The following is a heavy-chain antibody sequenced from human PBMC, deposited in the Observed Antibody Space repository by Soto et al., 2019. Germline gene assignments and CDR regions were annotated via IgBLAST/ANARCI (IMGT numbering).Heavy chain of an antibody. Sequence: QVRLQESGPGLVQPSETLSLTCSIFGGSMSGYHWNWIRQTPGKGVEWIRYFHNSGSPTYSSSLKSRVTISVDKSAKQSSLRLTSVTAADTAVYWCARDPVDGYAFFDSWGQGVLVTVSS. CDR3: ARDPVDGYAFFDS. CDR2: FHNSGSP. V-gene: IGHV4-59*01. D-gene: IGHD5-12*01. J-gene: IGHJ5*02. CDR1: GGSMSGYH.